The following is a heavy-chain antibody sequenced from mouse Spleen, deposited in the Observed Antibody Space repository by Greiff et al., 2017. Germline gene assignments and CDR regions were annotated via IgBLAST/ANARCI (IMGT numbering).Heavy chain of an antibody. J-gene: IGHJ1*01. D-gene: IGHD1-1*01. V-gene: IGHV1-26*01. CDR2: INPNNGGT. Sequence: EVQLQQSGPELVKPGASVKISCKASGYTFTDYYMNWVKQSHGKSLEWIGDINPNNGGTSYNQKFKGKATLTVDKSSSTAYMELRSLTSEDSAVYYCARRSSYDWYFDVWGAGTTVTVSS. CDR1: GYTFTDYY. CDR3: ARRSSYDWYFDV.